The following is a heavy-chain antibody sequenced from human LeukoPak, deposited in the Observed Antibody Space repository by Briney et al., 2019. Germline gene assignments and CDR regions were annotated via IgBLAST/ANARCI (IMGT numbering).Heavy chain of an antibody. CDR2: ISAYNGDT. CDR1: GYTFTSYD. Sequence: GASVTVSCKASGYTFTSYDITWVRQAPGQGLEWMGRISAYNGDTNYAHKLQGRVTMTTDTSTSTAYMELKSLRSDDTAVYYCARIDVSGSGDAFDIWGQGTVVTVSS. V-gene: IGHV1-18*01. D-gene: IGHD3-10*01. CDR3: ARIDVSGSGDAFDI. J-gene: IGHJ3*02.